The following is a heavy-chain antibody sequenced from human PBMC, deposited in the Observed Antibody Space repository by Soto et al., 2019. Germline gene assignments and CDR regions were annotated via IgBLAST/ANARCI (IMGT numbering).Heavy chain of an antibody. CDR3: AHRPSYCSGGSCYSGFDY. Sequence: QITLKESGPTLVKPTQTLTLTCTFSGFSLSTNGVGVGWIRQTQGKALEWLALIYWDDDKRDSPSLKSRLTITKDTSKNQVVLTMTNMDPVDTATYYCAHRPSYCSGGSCYSGFDYWGQGTLVTVSS. V-gene: IGHV2-5*02. CDR1: GFSLSTNGVG. D-gene: IGHD2-15*01. J-gene: IGHJ4*02. CDR2: IYWDDDK.